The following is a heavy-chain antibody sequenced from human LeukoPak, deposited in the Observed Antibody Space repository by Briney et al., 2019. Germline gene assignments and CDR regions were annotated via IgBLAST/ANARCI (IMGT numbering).Heavy chain of an antibody. D-gene: IGHD3-9*01. CDR3: ARELPIYYFDY. CDR1: GFTFSSYA. J-gene: IGHJ4*02. Sequence: GRSLRLSCAASGFTFSSYAMHWVRQAPGKGLEWVAVISYDGSNKYYADSVKGRFTISRDNSKNTLYLQMNSLSAEDTAVYYCARELPIYYFDYWGQGTLVTVSS. V-gene: IGHV3-30-3*01. CDR2: ISYDGSNK.